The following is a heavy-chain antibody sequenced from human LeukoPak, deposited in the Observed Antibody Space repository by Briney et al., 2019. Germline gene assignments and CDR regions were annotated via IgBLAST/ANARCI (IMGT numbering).Heavy chain of an antibody. V-gene: IGHV4-34*01. Sequence: SETLSLTCAVYGGSFSGHYWSWIRQPPGKGLEWIGEINHSGSTNYNPTLKSRVTISVDTSKNQFSLKLSSVTAADTAVYYCARDVNNKKVEAFDPWGQGTLVTVSS. CDR1: GGSFSGHY. J-gene: IGHJ5*02. D-gene: IGHD1/OR15-1a*01. CDR3: ARDVNNKKVEAFDP. CDR2: INHSGST.